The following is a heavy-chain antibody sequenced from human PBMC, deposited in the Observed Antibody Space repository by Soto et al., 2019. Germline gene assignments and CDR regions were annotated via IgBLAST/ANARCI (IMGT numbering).Heavy chain of an antibody. CDR1: GFTFSSYG. CDR2: ISYDGSNK. D-gene: IGHD3-10*01. J-gene: IGHJ4*02. Sequence: ESGGGVVQPGRSLRLSCAASGFTFSSYGMHWVRQAPGKGLEWVAVISYDGSNKYYADSVKGRFTISRDNSKNTLYLQMNSLRAEDAAVYYCAKGSGYYFDYWGQGTLVTVSS. CDR3: AKGSGYYFDY. V-gene: IGHV3-30*18.